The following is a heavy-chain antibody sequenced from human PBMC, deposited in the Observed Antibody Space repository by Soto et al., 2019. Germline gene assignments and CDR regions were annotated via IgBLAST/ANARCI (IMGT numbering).Heavy chain of an antibody. CDR2: ISYEGSNT. CDR3: ARVTPGNNLYYFYGLDV. V-gene: IGHV3-30-3*01. Sequence: GGSLRLSCFASGFTFGTYAIHWVRLAPGKGLQWVALISYEGSNTYYADSVKGRFTVSRDNSKNTLYLQMNSLRPEDTGVYYCARVTPGNNLYYFYGLDVWGQGTSVTVSS. CDR1: GFTFGTYA. D-gene: IGHD1-1*01. J-gene: IGHJ6*02.